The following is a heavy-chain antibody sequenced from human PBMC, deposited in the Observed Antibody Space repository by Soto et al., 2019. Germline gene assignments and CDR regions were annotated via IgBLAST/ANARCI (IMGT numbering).Heavy chain of an antibody. V-gene: IGHV1-69*06. CDR2: IIPIFGTA. Sequence: QVQLVQSGAEVKKPGSSVKVSCKASGGTFSSYAIIWVRQSPGQGLEWMGGIIPIFGTANYAQKFQGRVTITADKSTSTAYMDLSSLRSEDTAVYYCARDLAYCGGDCYGWFDPWGQGTLVTVSS. D-gene: IGHD2-21*02. CDR1: GGTFSSYA. J-gene: IGHJ5*02. CDR3: ARDLAYCGGDCYGWFDP.